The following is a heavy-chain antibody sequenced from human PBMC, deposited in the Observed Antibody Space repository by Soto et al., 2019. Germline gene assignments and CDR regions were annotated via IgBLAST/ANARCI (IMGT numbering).Heavy chain of an antibody. V-gene: IGHV1-8*01. J-gene: IGHJ6*04. CDR1: GYTFTSYD. CDR2: MNPNSANT. CDR3: GRHQAHPVMAF. Sequence: ASVKGSCKAAGYTFTSYDIDWVRQANGQGLEWMGWMNPNSANTDYAQKFQGRVTMTRNTSISTAYMELSSLRSEDTAVYYGGRHQAHPVMAFWGKGTTVPVSP.